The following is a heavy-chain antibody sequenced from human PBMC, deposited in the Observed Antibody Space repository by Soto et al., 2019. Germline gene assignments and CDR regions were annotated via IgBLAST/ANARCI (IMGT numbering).Heavy chain of an antibody. CDR3: ARDNRSYCSSTSCYVAQQRYYYYGMDV. CDR2: ISAYNGNT. J-gene: IGHJ6*02. D-gene: IGHD2-2*01. CDR1: GYTFTSYG. Sequence: ASVKVSCKASGYTFTSYGISWVRQAPGQGLEWMGWISAYNGNTNYAQKLQGRVTMTTDTSTSTAYMELRSLSSDDTAVYYCARDNRSYCSSTSCYVAQQRYYYYGMDVWGQGTTVTVSS. V-gene: IGHV1-18*01.